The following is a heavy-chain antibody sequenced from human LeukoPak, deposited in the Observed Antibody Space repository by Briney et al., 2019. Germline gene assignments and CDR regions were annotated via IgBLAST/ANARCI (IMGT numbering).Heavy chain of an antibody. CDR2: ISSSGSTI. CDR3: ARGCSSTSYYYDYGMAV. J-gene: IGHJ6*02. V-gene: IGHV3-48*03. CDR1: GFTFSSYE. D-gene: IGHD2-2*01. Sequence: PGGSLRLSCAASGFTFSSYEMNWVRQAPGKGLEWVSYISSSGSTIYYADSVKGRFTISRDNAKNSLYLQMNSLRAEDTAVYYCARGCSSTSYYYDYGMAVWGQGTTVTVSS.